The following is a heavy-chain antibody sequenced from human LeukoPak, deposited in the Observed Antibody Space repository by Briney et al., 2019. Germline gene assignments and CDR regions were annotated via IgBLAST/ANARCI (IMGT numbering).Heavy chain of an antibody. CDR3: ARGSGSGVYFDY. Sequence: GGSLRLSCAASGFTFSSYEMNWVRQAPGKGPEWVSYISSSGSTIYYADSVKGRFTISRDNAKNSLYLQMNSLRAEDTAVYYCARGSGSGVYFDYWGQGTLVTVSS. V-gene: IGHV3-48*03. CDR2: ISSSGSTI. J-gene: IGHJ4*02. CDR1: GFTFSSYE. D-gene: IGHD3-10*01.